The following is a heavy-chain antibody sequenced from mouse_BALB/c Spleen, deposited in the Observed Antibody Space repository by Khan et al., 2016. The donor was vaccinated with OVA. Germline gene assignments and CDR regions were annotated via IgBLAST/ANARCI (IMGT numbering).Heavy chain of an antibody. CDR3: VRSNYYGNGLYAMDY. J-gene: IGHJ4*01. V-gene: IGHV1S41*01. Sequence: DLVKPGASVKLSCKASGYTFTSYWINWIKQRPGQGLEWVGHIGPGSGNPYYNAVFKGKATLTDDTSSSTVYIQLSSLSSEDSAVYFCVRSNYYGNGLYAMDYWGQGTSVTVSS. D-gene: IGHD1-1*01. CDR1: GYTFTSYW. CDR2: IGPGSGNP.